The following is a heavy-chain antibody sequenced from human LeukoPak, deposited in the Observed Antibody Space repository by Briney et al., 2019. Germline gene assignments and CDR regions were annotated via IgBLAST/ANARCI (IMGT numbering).Heavy chain of an antibody. CDR1: GFTFSSNA. V-gene: IGHV3-30*04. CDR2: ISYDESNK. D-gene: IGHD3-10*01. Sequence: PGRSLRLSCAASGFTFSSNAMHWVRQAPGKGLEWVAVISYDESNKYYADSVKGRFTISRDNSKNTLYLQMNTLRAEDTAVYYCARGTLDITKLRGVISPFDYWGQGTLVTVSS. CDR3: ARGTLDITKLRGVISPFDY. J-gene: IGHJ4*02.